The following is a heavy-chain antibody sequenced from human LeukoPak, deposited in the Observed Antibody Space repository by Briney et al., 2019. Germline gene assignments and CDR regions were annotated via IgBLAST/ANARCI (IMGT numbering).Heavy chain of an antibody. CDR3: AREISMFVNAFDL. Sequence: SGGSLRLSCAASGFTFSNSGMHWVRQAPGKGLGWVAVIWYDGSNEYYADAVKGRFIISRDNSKNTVHLQMNSLRVEDTSVYYCAREISMFVNAFDLWGQGTLVAVSS. CDR2: IWYDGSNE. V-gene: IGHV3-33*01. D-gene: IGHD3-10*02. CDR1: GFTFSNSG. J-gene: IGHJ3*01.